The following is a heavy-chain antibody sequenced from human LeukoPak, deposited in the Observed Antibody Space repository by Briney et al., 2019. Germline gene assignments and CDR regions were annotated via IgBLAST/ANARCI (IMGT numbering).Heavy chain of an antibody. V-gene: IGHV4-59*12. D-gene: IGHD1/OR15-1a*01. Sequence: SETLSLTCTVSGGSISSYYWSWIRQPPGKGLEWIGYIYHSGSTYYNPSLKGRVTISVDRSKNQFSLKLSSVTAADTAVYYCARDLALEHTLGAFDIWGQGTMVTVSS. CDR2: IYHSGST. CDR1: GGSISSYY. J-gene: IGHJ3*02. CDR3: ARDLALEHTLGAFDI.